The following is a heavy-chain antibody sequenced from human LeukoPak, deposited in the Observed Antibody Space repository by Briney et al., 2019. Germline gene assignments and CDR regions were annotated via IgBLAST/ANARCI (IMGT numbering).Heavy chain of an antibody. CDR2: IKEDRSAK. D-gene: IGHD3-3*01. Sequence: PGGSLRLSCAASGFTFSKSWMSWLRQTPEKGLEWVANIKEDRSAKYYVDSVKGRFTISRDNAKNSLYLQMNSLRAEDTAVYYCAKDDEGYYWGQGILVTVSS. J-gene: IGHJ4*02. CDR1: GFTFSKSW. V-gene: IGHV3-7*04. CDR3: AKDDEGYY.